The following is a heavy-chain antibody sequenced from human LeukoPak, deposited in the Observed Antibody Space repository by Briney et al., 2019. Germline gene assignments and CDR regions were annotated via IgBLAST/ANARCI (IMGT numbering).Heavy chain of an antibody. D-gene: IGHD1-1*01. CDR2: ISWNSGSI. CDR3: AKDKGAGTTWSFDY. V-gene: IGHV3-9*01. J-gene: IGHJ4*02. Sequence: PGGSLRLSCAASGFTFDDYAMHWVRQAPGKGLEWASGISWNSGSIGYADSVKGRFTISRDNAKNSLYLQMNSLRAEDTALYYCAKDKGAGTTWSFDYWGQGTLVTVSS. CDR1: GFTFDDYA.